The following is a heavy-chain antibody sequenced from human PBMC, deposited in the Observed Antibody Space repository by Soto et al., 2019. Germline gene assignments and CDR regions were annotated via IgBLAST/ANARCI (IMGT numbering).Heavy chain of an antibody. CDR2: INHDGSEK. CDR3: ARARWELLNNALDI. Sequence: EVQLVESGGGLVQPGGSLRLSCAASGFTFTNYWMNWVRQAPGKGLEWVANINHDGSEKEYADSLRGRFTISRDNAKNSLYLQMNSLRDEDTAFYYCARARWELLNNALDIWGQGTMVTVSS. V-gene: IGHV3-7*01. D-gene: IGHD1-26*01. J-gene: IGHJ3*02. CDR1: GFTFTNYW.